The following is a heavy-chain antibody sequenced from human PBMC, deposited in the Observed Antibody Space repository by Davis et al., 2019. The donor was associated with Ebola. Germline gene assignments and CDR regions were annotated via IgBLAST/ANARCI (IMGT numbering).Heavy chain of an antibody. CDR3: ARGRIVVVPASHPLYYYYGMDV. D-gene: IGHD2-2*01. CDR1: GYTFTSYG. CDR2: IIPIFGTA. V-gene: IGHV1-69*13. Sequence: SVKVSCKASGYTFTSYGISWVRQAPGQGLEWMGGIIPIFGTANYAQKFQGRVTITADESTSTAYMELSILRSEDTAVYYCARGRIVVVPASHPLYYYYGMDVWGQGTTVTVSS. J-gene: IGHJ6*02.